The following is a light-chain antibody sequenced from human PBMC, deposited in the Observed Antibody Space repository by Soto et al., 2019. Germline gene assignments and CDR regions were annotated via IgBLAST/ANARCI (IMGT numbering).Light chain of an antibody. Sequence: QSVLTQPASVSGSPGQSITISCTGTSSDVGYYNYVSWYQQHPGKAPQLMIYEVRSRPSGVPDRFSGSKSGNTASLTVSGLQAEDEADNYCSSYAGSSTYVFGTGTKVTVL. CDR3: SSYAGSSTYV. CDR1: SSDVGYYNY. V-gene: IGLV2-14*01. CDR2: EVR. J-gene: IGLJ1*01.